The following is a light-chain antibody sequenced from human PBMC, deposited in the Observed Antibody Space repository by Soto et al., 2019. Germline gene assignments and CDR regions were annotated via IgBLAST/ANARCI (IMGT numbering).Light chain of an antibody. CDR2: EVS. CDR3: TSYSGSSNNLV. J-gene: IGLJ2*01. V-gene: IGLV2-8*01. Sequence: QPVLTQPPSASGSPGQSVTISCTGTSSDVGGYNYVSWYQQHPGKVPKLLIYEVSKRPSGVPDRFSGSKSGNTASLTVSGLQAEDEADFYCTSYSGSSNNLVFGGGTKLTVL. CDR1: SSDVGGYNY.